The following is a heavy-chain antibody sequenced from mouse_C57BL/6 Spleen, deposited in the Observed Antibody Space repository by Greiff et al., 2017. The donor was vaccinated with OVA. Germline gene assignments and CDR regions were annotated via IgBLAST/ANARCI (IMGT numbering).Heavy chain of an antibody. CDR2: ISSGGIYT. CDR3: AREAIGYDALYCDY. V-gene: IGHV5-6*01. CDR1: GFTFSSYG. J-gene: IGHJ2*01. D-gene: IGHD2-2*01. Sequence: EVQLQQSGGDLVKPGGSLKLSCAASGFTFSSYGMSWVRQTPDKRLEWVATISSGGIYTYYPDSVTGRFPISRDNAKNTRYLQMSSLKSEDTAMYYCAREAIGYDALYCDYWGQGTTLTVSS.